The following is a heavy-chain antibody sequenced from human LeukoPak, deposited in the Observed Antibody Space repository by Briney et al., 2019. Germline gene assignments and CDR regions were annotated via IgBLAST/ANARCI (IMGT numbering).Heavy chain of an antibody. Sequence: GGSLRLSCAASGFTFSSYAMSWVRQAPGKGLEWVSVISGIGGSTYYADSVKGRFTISRDNSKSTLYLHMNSLRAEDTAIYYCARDAAASYYFDYWGQGTLVTVSS. D-gene: IGHD6-13*01. J-gene: IGHJ4*02. V-gene: IGHV3-23*01. CDR3: ARDAAASYYFDY. CDR1: GFTFSSYA. CDR2: ISGIGGST.